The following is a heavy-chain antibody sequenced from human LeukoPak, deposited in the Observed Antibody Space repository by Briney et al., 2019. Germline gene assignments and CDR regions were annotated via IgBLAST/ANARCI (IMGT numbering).Heavy chain of an antibody. CDR3: ARGGDYDSSGYYRRPFDY. J-gene: IGHJ4*02. D-gene: IGHD3-22*01. V-gene: IGHV3-11*01. CDR2: ISSSGSTI. CDR1: GFTFSDYY. Sequence: GSLRLSCAASGFTFSDYYMSWIRQAPGKGLEWVSYISSSGSTIYYADSVKGRFTISRDNAKNSLYLQMNSLRAEDTAVYYCARGGDYDSSGYYRRPFDYWGQGTLVTVSS.